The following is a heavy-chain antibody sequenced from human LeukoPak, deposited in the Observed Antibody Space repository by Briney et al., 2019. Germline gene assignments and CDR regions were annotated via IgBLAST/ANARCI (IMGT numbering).Heavy chain of an antibody. CDR3: ARARGGYLGY. Sequence: LPGGSLRLSCATSGFTFRHYAMHWVRQAPGKGLEWVASISYDGDKKYYSDFVKGWFPISRDNSNSLLYLEMHNLTAEDTAVYYCARARGGYLGYWGQGALVTVSS. CDR2: ISYDGDKK. CDR1: GFTFRHYA. J-gene: IGHJ4*02. D-gene: IGHD3-22*01. V-gene: IGHV3-30*04.